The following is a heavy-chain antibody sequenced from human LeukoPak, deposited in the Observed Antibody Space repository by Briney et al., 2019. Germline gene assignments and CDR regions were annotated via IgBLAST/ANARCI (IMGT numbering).Heavy chain of an antibody. Sequence: KSSETLSLTCTVSDYSINSGYYWDWIRQPPGKGLEWIGSIHHSGSTYYNPSLKSRVTISVDTSKNQFSLKLSSVTAADTAVYYCARVFWSGYSYFDYWGQGTLVTVSS. D-gene: IGHD3-3*01. CDR3: ARVFWSGYSYFDY. CDR2: IHHSGST. J-gene: IGHJ4*02. CDR1: DYSINSGYY. V-gene: IGHV4-38-2*02.